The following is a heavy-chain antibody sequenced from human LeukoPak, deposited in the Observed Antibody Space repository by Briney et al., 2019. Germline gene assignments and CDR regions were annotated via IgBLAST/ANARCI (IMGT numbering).Heavy chain of an antibody. CDR2: ISSSGSTI. D-gene: IGHD3-10*01. V-gene: IGHV3-48*03. Sequence: PGGSLRLSCAASGFTFSSYEMNWVRQAPGKWLEWVSYISSSGSTIYYADSVKGRFTISRDNAKNSLYLQMNSLRAEDTAVYYCAREHYGHAPFDYWGQGTLVTVSS. CDR3: AREHYGHAPFDY. CDR1: GFTFSSYE. J-gene: IGHJ4*02.